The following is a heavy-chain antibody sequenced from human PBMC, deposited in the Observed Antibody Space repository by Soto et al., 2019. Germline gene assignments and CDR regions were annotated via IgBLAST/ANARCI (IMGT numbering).Heavy chain of an antibody. CDR3: AKGAVYHDSSGPYNWFDP. CDR2: ISGSGGST. Sequence: FLRLSCAASGFTFSSYAMSWVRQAPGMGLEWVSAISGSGGSTYYADSVKGRFTIPRDNSKNTLYLQMNSLRAEDTAVYYCAKGAVYHDSSGPYNWFDPWGQGTLVTVSS. V-gene: IGHV3-23*01. CDR1: GFTFSSYA. J-gene: IGHJ5*02. D-gene: IGHD3-22*01.